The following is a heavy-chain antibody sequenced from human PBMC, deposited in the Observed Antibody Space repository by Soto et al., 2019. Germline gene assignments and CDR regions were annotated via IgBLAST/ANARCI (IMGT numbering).Heavy chain of an antibody. V-gene: IGHV1-69*13. CDR2: IIPIFGTA. CDR3: ASLDYDYGDYYFDY. CDR1: GGTFSSYA. J-gene: IGHJ4*02. D-gene: IGHD4-17*01. Sequence: SVKVSCKASGGTFSSYAISWVRQAPGQGLEWMGGIIPIFGTANYAQKFQGRVTITADESTSTAYMELSSLRSEDTAVYYCASLDYDYGDYYFDYWGQGTLVTVSS.